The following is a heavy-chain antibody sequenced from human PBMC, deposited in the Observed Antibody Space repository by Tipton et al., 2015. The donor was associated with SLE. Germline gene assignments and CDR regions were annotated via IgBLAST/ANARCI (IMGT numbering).Heavy chain of an antibody. Sequence: TLSLTCSVSGGSISNHYWGWIRQPPGKGLEWIGSIYYSGSTYYNPSLKSRVTISVDTSKNQFSLKLSSLTAADTAVYYCARAVGELEPTSGFDPWGQGTLVTVSS. CDR3: ARAVGELEPTSGFDP. D-gene: IGHD1-1*01. J-gene: IGHJ5*02. V-gene: IGHV4-39*02. CDR2: IYYSGST. CDR1: GGSISNHY.